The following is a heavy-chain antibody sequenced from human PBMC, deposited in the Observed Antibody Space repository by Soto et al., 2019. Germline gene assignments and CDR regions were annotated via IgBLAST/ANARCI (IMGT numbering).Heavy chain of an antibody. CDR1: VGSVSSSSYY. Sequence: SSTLSLTCTVSVGSVSSSSYYWFWIRQPPGKGLEWIGTIYYTGSTSYSPSLKSRVTISVDTSKTQFSLNLKSVTAADTAVYYCAGRRAGDYYFDYWGQGTPVTVS. CDR2: IYYTGST. J-gene: IGHJ4*02. V-gene: IGHV4-39*01. D-gene: IGHD1-26*01. CDR3: AGRRAGDYYFDY.